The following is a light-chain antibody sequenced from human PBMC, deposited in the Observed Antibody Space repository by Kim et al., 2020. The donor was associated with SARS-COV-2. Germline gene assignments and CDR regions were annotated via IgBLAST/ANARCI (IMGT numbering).Light chain of an antibody. J-gene: IGKJ4*01. V-gene: IGKV3-15*01. CDR3: QQYNNWLT. CDR1: QSVSSN. Sequence: SVSPGGTATLSCRASQSVSSNLAWYQQKPGQAPRLLIYGASTRATGIPARFSGSGSGTEFTLTISSLQSEDFAVYYCQQYNNWLTFGGGTKVDIK. CDR2: GAS.